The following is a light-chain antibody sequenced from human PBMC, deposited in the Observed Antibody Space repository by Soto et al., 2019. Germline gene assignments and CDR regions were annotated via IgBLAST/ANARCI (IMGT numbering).Light chain of an antibody. Sequence: EIVLTQSPATLSLSPGERATLSCRASQSVSSFLVWYQQKPGQAPRLLIYDASNRATGIPARFSGSGSGTDFTLTISSLEPEDFAVYYCQQRSNLPWTFGQGTKVDIK. J-gene: IGKJ1*01. CDR1: QSVSSF. CDR3: QQRSNLPWT. CDR2: DAS. V-gene: IGKV3-11*01.